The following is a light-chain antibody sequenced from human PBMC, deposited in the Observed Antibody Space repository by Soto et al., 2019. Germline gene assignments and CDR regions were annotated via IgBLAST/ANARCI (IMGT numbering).Light chain of an antibody. J-gene: IGLJ1*01. Sequence: QSVLTRPPSVSGAPGQMVTISCTGSSSNIGAGYDVHWYQQLPITASKLLIYGNRNRPSGVPDRFSGSKSGTSASLAITGLQAEDEADYYCQSYDSSLSGSGIFGTGTKVTVL. V-gene: IGLV1-40*01. CDR3: QSYDSSLSGSGI. CDR1: SSNIGAGYD. CDR2: GNR.